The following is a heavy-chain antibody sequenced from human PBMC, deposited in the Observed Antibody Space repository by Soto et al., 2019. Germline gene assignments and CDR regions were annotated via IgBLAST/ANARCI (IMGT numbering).Heavy chain of an antibody. CDR1: GGSFSGYY. J-gene: IGHJ4*02. CDR2: INHSGST. V-gene: IGHV4-34*01. D-gene: IGHD3-10*01. CDR3: ARGPRRGSGSYSSYFDY. Sequence: PSETLSLTCAVYGGSFSGYYWSWIRQPPGKGLEWIGEINHSGSTNYSPSLKSRVTISVDTSKNQFSLKLSSVTAADTAVYYCARGPRRGSGSYSSYFDYWGQGTLVTVPQ.